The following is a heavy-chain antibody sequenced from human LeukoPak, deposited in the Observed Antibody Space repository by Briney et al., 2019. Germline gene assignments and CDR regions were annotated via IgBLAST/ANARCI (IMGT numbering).Heavy chain of an antibody. Sequence: APVKVSCKASGSTFSSYAISWVRQAPGQGLEWMGWISAYNGNTNYAQKLQGRVTMTTDTSTSTAYMELRSLRSDDTAVYYCARGHYYDSSGYYLYWGQGTLVTVSS. CDR3: ARGHYYDSSGYYLY. V-gene: IGHV1-18*01. CDR1: GSTFSSYA. J-gene: IGHJ4*02. D-gene: IGHD3-22*01. CDR2: ISAYNGNT.